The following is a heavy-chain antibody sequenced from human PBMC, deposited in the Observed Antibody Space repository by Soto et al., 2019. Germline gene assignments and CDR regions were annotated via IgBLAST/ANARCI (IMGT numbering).Heavy chain of an antibody. Sequence: SETLSLTCGVYGGSFSGYQWNWIRQSPGQGLEWIGEINHSGTTKYNPSLESRINLSVDTSKKQFSLKMFSVTAADTAIYYCARGWRFDPWGKGNQVNVSA. D-gene: IGHD1-1*01. CDR2: INHSGTT. J-gene: IGHJ5*02. CDR3: ARGWRFDP. CDR1: GGSFSGYQ. V-gene: IGHV4-34*01.